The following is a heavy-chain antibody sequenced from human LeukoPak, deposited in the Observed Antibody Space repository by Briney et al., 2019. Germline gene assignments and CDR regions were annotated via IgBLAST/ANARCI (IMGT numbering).Heavy chain of an antibody. J-gene: IGHJ4*02. Sequence: PGGSLRLSCAASGFTFGDYYMSWIRQAPGKGLEWISYISTNVRTVYYADSVKDRFTISRDNAKNSLYLQMNSLRAEDTAVYHCATGYSSSSPRIDYWGQGTLVTVSS. CDR2: ISTNVRTV. CDR1: GFTFGDYY. CDR3: ATGYSSSSPRIDY. D-gene: IGHD6-13*01. V-gene: IGHV3-11*04.